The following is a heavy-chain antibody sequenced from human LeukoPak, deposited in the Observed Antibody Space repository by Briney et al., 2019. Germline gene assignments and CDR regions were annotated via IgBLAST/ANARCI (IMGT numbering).Heavy chain of an antibody. CDR3: TTDLLYYYDSSGYRDAFDI. CDR2: IKSKTDGGTT. V-gene: IGHV3-15*07. D-gene: IGHD3-22*01. Sequence: PGGSLRLSCAASGFTFNSYGMHWVRQAPGKGLEWVGRIKSKTDGGTTDYAAPVKGRFTISRDDSKNTLYLQMNSLKTEDTAVYYCTTDLLYYYDSSGYRDAFDIWGQGTMVTVSS. CDR1: GFTFNSYG. J-gene: IGHJ3*02.